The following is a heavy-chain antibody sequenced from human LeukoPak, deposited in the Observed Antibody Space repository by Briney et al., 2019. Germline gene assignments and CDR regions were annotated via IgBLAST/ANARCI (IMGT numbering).Heavy chain of an antibody. J-gene: IGHJ4*02. CDR2: IYYSGST. D-gene: IGHD6-13*01. CDR3: ARAPRGYSSSWDFDY. CDR1: GGSISSGGYY. V-gene: IGHV4-31*03. Sequence: SQTLSLTCTVSGGSISSGGYYWSWIRQHPGKGLEWIGYIYYSGSTYYNPSLKSRVTISVDTSKNQFSLKLSSVTAADTAVYYCARAPRGYSSSWDFDYWAREPWSPSPQ.